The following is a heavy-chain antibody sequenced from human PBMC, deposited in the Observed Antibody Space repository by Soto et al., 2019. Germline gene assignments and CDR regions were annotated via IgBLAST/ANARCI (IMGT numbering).Heavy chain of an antibody. Sequence: SETLSLTCTVSGGSVSSYYWSWIRQPPGKGLEWIGYISYSGSTNYNPSLKSRVTISVDTSKNQSSLQLSSVTAADTAVYYCARGGYCSGGSCYGRWFDPWGQGTLVTVSS. CDR1: GGSVSSYY. CDR2: ISYSGST. V-gene: IGHV4-59*02. CDR3: ARGGYCSGGSCYGRWFDP. J-gene: IGHJ5*02. D-gene: IGHD2-15*01.